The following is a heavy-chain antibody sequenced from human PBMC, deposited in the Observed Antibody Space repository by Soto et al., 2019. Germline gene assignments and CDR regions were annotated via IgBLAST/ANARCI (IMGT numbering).Heavy chain of an antibody. CDR2: ISSSSSYI. D-gene: IGHD3-10*01. CDR1: GFTFSSYS. CDR3: ARAPYGSGSYGMDV. J-gene: IGHJ6*02. V-gene: IGHV3-21*01. Sequence: EVQLVESGGGLVKPGGSLRLSCAASGFTFSSYSMNWVRQAPGKGLEWVSSISSSSSYIYYADSVKGRFTISRDNAKNSLYLRMNSLRAEDTAVYYCARAPYGSGSYGMDVWGQGTTVTVSS.